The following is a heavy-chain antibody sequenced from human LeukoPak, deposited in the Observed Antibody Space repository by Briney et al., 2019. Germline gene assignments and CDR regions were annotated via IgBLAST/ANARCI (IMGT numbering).Heavy chain of an antibody. V-gene: IGHV4-61*02. CDR1: GGSISSGSYY. Sequence: PSETLSLTCSVSGGSISSGSYYWNWIRQPAGKGLEWIGRIYTTGNTDYNPSLKGRVTMSVDTSKNQFSLKLSSVTAADTAVYYCASSPNTFNSSSGTFDYWGQGTLVTVSS. J-gene: IGHJ4*02. D-gene: IGHD6-13*01. CDR3: ASSPNTFNSSSGTFDY. CDR2: IYTTGNT.